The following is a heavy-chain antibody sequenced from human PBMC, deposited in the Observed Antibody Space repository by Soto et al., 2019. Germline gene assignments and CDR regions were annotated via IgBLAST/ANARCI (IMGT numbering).Heavy chain of an antibody. CDR3: TTVFEY. V-gene: IGHV3-74*01. CDR1: GFTFTNDW. CDR2: IDGIGTGT. Sequence: EVQLVQSGGGSVQPGGSLRLSCAASGFTFTNDWMHWVRQVPGKGLVWVARIDGIGTGTSYSDSVRGRFTISRDNAENMLYLQMNSLRAEDTAVYYCTTVFEYWGRGTLVTVSS. J-gene: IGHJ4*02.